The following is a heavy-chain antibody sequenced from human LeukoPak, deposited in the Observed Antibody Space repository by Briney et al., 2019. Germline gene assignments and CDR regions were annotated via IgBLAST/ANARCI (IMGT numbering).Heavy chain of an antibody. D-gene: IGHD3-10*01. CDR1: GSTFSSYS. Sequence: PGGSLRPSCAASGSTFSSYSMNWVRQAPGRGLGWVSSISSSSSYIYYADSVKDRFTISRDNAKNSLYLQMNSLRPEDTAVYYCARGSLWFGELYATGQFDYWGQGTLVTVSS. CDR2: ISSSSSYI. CDR3: ARGSLWFGELYATGQFDY. J-gene: IGHJ4*02. V-gene: IGHV3-21*01.